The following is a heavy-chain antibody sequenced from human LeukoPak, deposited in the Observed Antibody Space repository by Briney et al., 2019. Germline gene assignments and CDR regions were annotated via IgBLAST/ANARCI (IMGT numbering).Heavy chain of an antibody. V-gene: IGHV1-69*04. CDR1: GGTFSSYA. Sequence: SVKVSCKASGGTFSSYAISWVRQAPGQGLEWMGRIIPILGIANYAQKFQGRVTITADKPTSTAYMELSSLRSEDTAVYYCARSITMVRGVYYYYYGMDVWGQGTTVTVSS. D-gene: IGHD3-10*01. CDR3: ARSITMVRGVYYYYYGMDV. CDR2: IIPILGIA. J-gene: IGHJ6*02.